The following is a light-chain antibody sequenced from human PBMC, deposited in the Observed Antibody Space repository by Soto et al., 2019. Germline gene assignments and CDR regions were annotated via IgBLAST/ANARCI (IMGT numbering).Light chain of an antibody. CDR1: QGISSY. J-gene: IGKJ5*01. CDR3: PHLPSPPHT. V-gene: IGKV1-9*01. CDR2: AAS. Sequence: QWTHSAASRAASLGDIVTITFRSIQGISSYLAWYQQKPGKAPKLLIYAASTLQSGVPSRFSGSGSGTDLPPTISSLHPEPSAPHYRPHLPSPPHTFAQGTRLEIK.